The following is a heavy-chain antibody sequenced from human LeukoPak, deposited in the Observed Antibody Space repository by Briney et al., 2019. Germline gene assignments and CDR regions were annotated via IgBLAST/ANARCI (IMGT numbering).Heavy chain of an antibody. Sequence: SETLSLTCAVYGGSFSGYYWSWIRQPPGKGLEWIGEINHSGSTNYNPSLKSRVTISVDTSKNQFSLKLSSVTAAATAVYYCARYKAESAAMYYYYYYYMDVWGKGTTVTVSS. D-gene: IGHD2-2*01. CDR2: INHSGST. J-gene: IGHJ6*03. CDR1: GGSFSGYY. V-gene: IGHV4-34*01. CDR3: ARYKAESAAMYYYYYYYMDV.